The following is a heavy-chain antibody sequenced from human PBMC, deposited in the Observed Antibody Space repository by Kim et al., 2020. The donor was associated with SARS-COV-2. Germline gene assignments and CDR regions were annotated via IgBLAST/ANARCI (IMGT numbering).Heavy chain of an antibody. V-gene: IGHV3-11*01. CDR2: ISSSGSTI. CDR3: ARDPPLGTHCSGGSCYSGAYDAFDI. Sequence: GGSLRLSCAASGFTFSDYYMSWIRQAPGKGLEWVSYISSSGSTIYYADSVKGRFTISRDNAKNSLYLQMNSLRAEDTAVYYCARDPPLGTHCSGGSCYSGAYDAFDIWGQGTMVTVSS. D-gene: IGHD2-15*01. J-gene: IGHJ3*02. CDR1: GFTFSDYY.